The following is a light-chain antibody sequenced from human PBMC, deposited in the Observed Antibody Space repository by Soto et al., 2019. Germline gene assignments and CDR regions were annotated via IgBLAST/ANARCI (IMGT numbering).Light chain of an antibody. CDR1: SSNIGAGYD. Sequence: QSVLTQPPSVSEAPGQGVAISCTGGSSNIGAGYDVHWYQQLPGTAPKLLIFGNSNRPSGVPDRFSGSKSGASASLAITGLQAEDEADYYCQSYDSGLDVVFGGWTKVTVL. J-gene: IGLJ2*01. V-gene: IGLV1-40*01. CDR2: GNS. CDR3: QSYDSGLDVV.